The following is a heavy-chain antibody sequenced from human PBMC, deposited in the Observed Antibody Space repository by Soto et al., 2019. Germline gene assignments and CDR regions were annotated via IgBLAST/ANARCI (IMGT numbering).Heavy chain of an antibody. CDR2: INAGNGNT. Sequence: ASVKVSCKASGYTFTSYAMHWVRQAPGQRLEWMGWINAGNGNTKYSQKFQGRVTITRDTSASTAYMELSSLRSEDTAVYYCAREPIYCSGGSCYPPVLAFDIWGQGTMVTVSS. J-gene: IGHJ3*02. CDR3: AREPIYCSGGSCYPPVLAFDI. CDR1: GYTFTSYA. V-gene: IGHV1-3*01. D-gene: IGHD2-15*01.